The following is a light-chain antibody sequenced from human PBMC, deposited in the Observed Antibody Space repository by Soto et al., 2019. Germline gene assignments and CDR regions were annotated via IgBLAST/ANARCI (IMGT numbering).Light chain of an antibody. V-gene: IGKV1-5*03. J-gene: IGKJ1*01. CDR3: QQYYNYWT. CDR1: QSISSW. CDR2: KAS. Sequence: DIQMTQSPSTLSASVGDRVTITCRASQSISSWLAWYQQKPGKAPKLLIYKASSLEGGVPSRFSGSGSATEFTLTSSSLQPDDFATYYCQQYYNYWTFGQGTKVEIK.